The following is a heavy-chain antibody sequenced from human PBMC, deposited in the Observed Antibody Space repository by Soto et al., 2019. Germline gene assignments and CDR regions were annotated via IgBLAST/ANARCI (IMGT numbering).Heavy chain of an antibody. CDR1: GFTFSSYA. Sequence: EVQLLESGGGLVQPRGSLRLSCAASGFTFSSYAMSWVRQAPGKGLEWVSAISGSGGSTYYADSVKGRFTISRDNSKNTLYLQMNSLRAEDTAVYYCAKDRGSRAVAGTGYDYWGQGTLVTVSS. D-gene: IGHD6-19*01. J-gene: IGHJ4*02. CDR3: AKDRGSRAVAGTGYDY. CDR2: ISGSGGST. V-gene: IGHV3-23*01.